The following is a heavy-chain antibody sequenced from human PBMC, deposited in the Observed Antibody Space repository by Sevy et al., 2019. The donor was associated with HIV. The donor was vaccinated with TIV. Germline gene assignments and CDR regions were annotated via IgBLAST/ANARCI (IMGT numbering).Heavy chain of an antibody. J-gene: IGHJ3*01. CDR3: SREGSEGTMVQPDAFDF. V-gene: IGHV3-49*03. D-gene: IGHD2-8*01. CDR1: GFTFGDYA. Sequence: GGSLRLSCTASGFTFGDYAMSWFRQAPGKGLEWVGFIRSKTYGGTTEYAASMKGRFTISRDDSKSIAYLQMNSLKTEDTAVYYCSREGSEGTMVQPDAFDFWGQGTMVTVSS. CDR2: IRSKTYGGTT.